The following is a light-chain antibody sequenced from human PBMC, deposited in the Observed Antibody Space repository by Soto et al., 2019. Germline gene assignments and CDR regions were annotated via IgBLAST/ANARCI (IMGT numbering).Light chain of an antibody. V-gene: IGKV1-39*01. CDR3: QQRSDWPPIT. CDR1: QSISNY. Sequence: DIQMTQFPSTLSASVGDRVTITCRASQSISNYLNWYQQNPGKAPKLLIYAASSLQSGVPSRFSGSGSGTDFTLSISSLEPEDFAVYYCQQRSDWPPITFGQGTRLEIK. J-gene: IGKJ5*01. CDR2: AAS.